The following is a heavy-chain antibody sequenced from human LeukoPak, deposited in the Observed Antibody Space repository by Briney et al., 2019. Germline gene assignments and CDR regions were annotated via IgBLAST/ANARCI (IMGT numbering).Heavy chain of an antibody. D-gene: IGHD6-13*01. Sequence: GGSLRLSCAASGFTFSSYSMHWVRQAPGKGLEWVAVIWYDGSNKYYADSVKGRFTISRDNSKNTLYLQMNSLRAEDTAVYYCARDRGSWSANWFDPWGQGTLVTVSS. CDR3: ARDRGSWSANWFDP. V-gene: IGHV3-33*01. CDR1: GFTFSSYS. CDR2: IWYDGSNK. J-gene: IGHJ5*02.